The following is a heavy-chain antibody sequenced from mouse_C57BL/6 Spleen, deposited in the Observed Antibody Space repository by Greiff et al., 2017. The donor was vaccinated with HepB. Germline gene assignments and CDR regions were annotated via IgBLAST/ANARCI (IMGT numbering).Heavy chain of an antibody. J-gene: IGHJ4*01. CDR3: ARRGGSSYGYAMDY. D-gene: IGHD1-1*01. CDR2: ISSGSSTI. V-gene: IGHV5-17*01. CDR1: GFTFSDYG. Sequence: EVQRVESGGGLVKPGGSLKLSCAASGFTFSDYGMHWVRQAPEKGLEWVAYISSGSSTIYYADTVKGRFTIYRDNAKNTLFLQMTSLRSEDTAMYYCARRGGSSYGYAMDYWGQGTSVTVSS.